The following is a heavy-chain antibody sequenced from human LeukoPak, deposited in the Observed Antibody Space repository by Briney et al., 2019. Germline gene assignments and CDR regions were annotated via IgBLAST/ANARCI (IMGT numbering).Heavy chain of an antibody. CDR2: IYYSGST. V-gene: IGHV4-39*01. J-gene: IGHJ4*02. CDR1: GGSISSSSYY. D-gene: IGHD6-19*01. Sequence: SETLSLTCTVSGGSISSSSYYWRWIRQPPGKGLEWIGNIYYSGSTYYNPSLKSRVTISVDTSKNQFSLNLSSVIAADTAVYYCARVKQWGAFDFWGQGTLVTVSS. CDR3: ARVKQWGAFDF.